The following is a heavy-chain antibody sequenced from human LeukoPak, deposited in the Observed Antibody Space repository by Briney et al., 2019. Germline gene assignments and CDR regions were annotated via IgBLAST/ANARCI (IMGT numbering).Heavy chain of an antibody. D-gene: IGHD2/OR15-2a*01. CDR3: ARGRFYGFSGDS. CDR1: GGSISSGGYY. J-gene: IGHJ4*02. CDR2: IYYSGST. V-gene: IGHV4-31*03. Sequence: PSETLSLTCTVSGGSISSGGYYWSWIRQHPGKGLEWIGYIYYSGSTSYNPSLKSRLSISVDTSKNQFSLKLNSVTAADTAVYYCARGRFYGFSGDSWGQGTLVTVSS.